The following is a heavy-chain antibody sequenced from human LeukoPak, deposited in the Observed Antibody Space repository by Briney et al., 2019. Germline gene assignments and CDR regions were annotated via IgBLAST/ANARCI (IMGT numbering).Heavy chain of an antibody. CDR2: IYYSGST. D-gene: IGHD2-15*01. CDR1: GGSISSYY. J-gene: IGHJ3*02. CDR3: AREAHCSGGSCGALDAFDI. Sequence: PSETLSLTCTVSGGSISSYYWSWIRQPPGKGLEWIGYIYYSGSTNYNPSLKSRVTISVDTSKNQFSLKLSSVTAADTAVYYCAREAHCSGGSCGALDAFDIWGRGTMVTVSS. V-gene: IGHV4-59*01.